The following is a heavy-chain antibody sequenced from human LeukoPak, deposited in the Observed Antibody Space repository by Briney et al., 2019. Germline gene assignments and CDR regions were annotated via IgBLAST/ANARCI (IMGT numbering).Heavy chain of an antibody. CDR1: GYTFTDYY. J-gene: IGHJ4*01. CDR2: INPNTGGT. Sequence: ASVKVSCKASGYTFTDYYFHWVRQVPGQGLECMGWINPNTGGTNYPQKFQGRATMTRDTAISTAYMELTSLRSDDTAVYYCARDLGATTGAPWYYFDNWGQGTLVTVPS. CDR3: ARDLGATTGAPWYYFDN. V-gene: IGHV1-2*02. D-gene: IGHD1-26*01.